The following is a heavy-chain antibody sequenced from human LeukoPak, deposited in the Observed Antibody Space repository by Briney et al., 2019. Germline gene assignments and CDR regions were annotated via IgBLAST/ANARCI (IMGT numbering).Heavy chain of an antibody. V-gene: IGHV4-34*01. J-gene: IGHJ5*02. CDR1: GGSFSGYY. CDR2: INHSGSN. Sequence: SQTLSLTCAVYGGSFSGYYWSWIRQPPGKGLEWIGEINHSGSNNYNPSLTSRVTISVDTSKNQFSLKLSSVTAADTAVYYCARGVGGYSGYDWFDPWGQGTLVTVSS. CDR3: ARGVGGYSGYDWFDP. D-gene: IGHD5-12*01.